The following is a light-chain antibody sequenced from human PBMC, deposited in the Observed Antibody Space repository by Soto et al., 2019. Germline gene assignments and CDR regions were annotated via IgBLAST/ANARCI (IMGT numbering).Light chain of an antibody. V-gene: IGLV1-40*03. CDR3: QSYDNTRGFV. Sequence: QSALTQPPSVSGAPGQRITLSCIGSSSNIGADYDVHWYQQLPGTAPKLLIYGNINRPSGVPDRFSGSKSGASAALAITGLRVEEGPFYTSQSYDNTRGFVFGTGTKLTAL. CDR2: GNI. CDR1: SSNIGADYD. J-gene: IGLJ1*01.